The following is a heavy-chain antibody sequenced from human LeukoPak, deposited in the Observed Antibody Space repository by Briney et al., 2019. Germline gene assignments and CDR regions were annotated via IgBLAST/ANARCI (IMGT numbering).Heavy chain of an antibody. V-gene: IGHV3-33*01. J-gene: IGHJ4*02. Sequence: GRSLRLSCATSGFTFNRFGMHWVRQAPGKGLEWVAVIWYDGSNKDYADSVKGRFTISRDTSKNTLLLQMNSLRAEDTALYFCVRERFGAIVENWGQGALVIVSS. CDR3: VRERFGAIVEN. D-gene: IGHD5-24*01. CDR1: GFTFNRFG. CDR2: IWYDGSNK.